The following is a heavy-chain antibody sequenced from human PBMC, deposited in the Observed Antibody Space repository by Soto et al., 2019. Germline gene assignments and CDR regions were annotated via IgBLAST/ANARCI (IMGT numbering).Heavy chain of an antibody. J-gene: IGHJ4*02. V-gene: IGHV1-2*04. Sequence: ASVKVSCKASGYTFTGYYMHWVRQAPGQGLEWMGWINPNSGGTNYAQKIQGWVTITRDTSISTANIELSRLRSDDTAVYYCARAYYDSSGYLGADYWGQGTLVTVSS. D-gene: IGHD3-22*01. CDR3: ARAYYDSSGYLGADY. CDR2: INPNSGGT. CDR1: GYTFTGYY.